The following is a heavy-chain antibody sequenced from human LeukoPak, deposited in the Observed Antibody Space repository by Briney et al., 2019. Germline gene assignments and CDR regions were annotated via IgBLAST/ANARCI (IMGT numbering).Heavy chain of an antibody. J-gene: IGHJ6*03. D-gene: IGHD3-22*01. V-gene: IGHV4-34*01. Sequence: PSETLSLTCAVYGGSFSGYYWTWIRQTPEKGLEWIGEMNPSGSTNYNPSLKSRVTISVDTSKNQFSLELSSVTAADTAVYYCARGRQDVTMIVVVMTAVSYYLDAWGKGTTVTVS. CDR1: GGSFSGYY. CDR3: ARGRQDVTMIVVVMTAVSYYLDA. CDR2: MNPSGST.